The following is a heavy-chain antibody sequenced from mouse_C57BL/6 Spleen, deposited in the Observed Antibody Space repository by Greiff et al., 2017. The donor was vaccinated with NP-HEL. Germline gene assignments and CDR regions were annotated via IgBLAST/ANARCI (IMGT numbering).Heavy chain of an antibody. CDR2: INPSTGGT. J-gene: IGHJ3*01. V-gene: IGHV1-42*01. CDR3: ARRGWPSFAY. CDR1: GYSFTGYY. D-gene: IGHD2-3*01. Sequence: VQLKQSGPELVKPGASVKISCKASGYSFTGYYMNWVKQSPEKSLEWIGEINPSTGGTTYNQKFKAKATLTVDKSSSTAYMQLKSLTSEDSAVYYCARRGWPSFAYWGQGTLVTVSA.